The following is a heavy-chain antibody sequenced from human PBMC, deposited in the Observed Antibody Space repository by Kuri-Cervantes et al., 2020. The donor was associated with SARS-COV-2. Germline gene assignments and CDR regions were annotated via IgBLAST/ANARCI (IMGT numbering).Heavy chain of an antibody. CDR2: ISWNSGSI. CDR1: GFTFDDYA. Sequence: SLKISCAASGFTFDDYAMHWVRQAPGKGLEGGSGISWNSGSIGYADSVKGRFTISRDNAKKSLYLQMNSLRAEDTALYYCAKAFYGGNRGGVDYWGQGTLVTVSS. D-gene: IGHD4-23*01. CDR3: AKAFYGGNRGGVDY. J-gene: IGHJ4*02. V-gene: IGHV3-9*01.